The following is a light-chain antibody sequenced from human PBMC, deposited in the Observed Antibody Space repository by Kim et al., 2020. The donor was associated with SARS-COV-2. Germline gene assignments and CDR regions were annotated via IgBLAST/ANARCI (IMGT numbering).Light chain of an antibody. Sequence: SASVGDRVTITCQASQDITNYLNWYQHKPGKAPKVLIYDASNLETGVPSRFSGKRSGTDFTFTISSLQPEDVATYFCQQYDSLPYSFGQGTKLEIK. J-gene: IGKJ2*03. CDR1: QDITNY. CDR3: QQYDSLPYS. CDR2: DAS. V-gene: IGKV1-33*01.